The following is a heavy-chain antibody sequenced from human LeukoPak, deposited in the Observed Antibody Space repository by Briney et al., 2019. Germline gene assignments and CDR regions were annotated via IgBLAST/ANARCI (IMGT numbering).Heavy chain of an antibody. J-gene: IGHJ4*02. CDR1: GFTFSSYA. Sequence: HPGGSLRLSCAASGFTFSSYAMSWVRQAPGKGLEWVSAISGSGGSTYYADSVKGRFTISRDNSKNTLYLQMNSLRAEDTAVYYCAKYPVPVAAADPGYWGQGTLVTVSS. V-gene: IGHV3-23*01. D-gene: IGHD6-13*01. CDR2: ISGSGGST. CDR3: AKYPVPVAAADPGY.